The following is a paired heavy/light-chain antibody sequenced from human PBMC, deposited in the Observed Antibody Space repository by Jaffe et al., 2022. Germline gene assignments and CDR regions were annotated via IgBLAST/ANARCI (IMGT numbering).Heavy chain of an antibody. CDR1: GFSFSSFA. D-gene: IGHD3-10*01. V-gene: IGHV3-23*01. CDR3: AKSQLLEAYYYMDV. J-gene: IGHJ6*03. Sequence: DVQLLESGGGLVQPGGSLRLSCATSGFSFSSFAMSWVRQAPGKGLEWVSGMSGSGGYTFYAPSVKGRFTISRDNAETTLYLQMNSLRAEDTAVYYCAKSQLLEAYYYMDVWGKGTTVTVSS. CDR2: MSGSGGYT.
Light chain of an antibody. CDR2: LGS. V-gene: IGKV2-28*01. Sequence: DIVMTQSLLSLPVTPGEPASISCRSSQSLLHSNGYNYLDWYLQKPGQSPQLLIYLGSNRASGVPDRFSGSGSGTDFTLKISRVEAEDVGVYYCMQALQTPLTFGQGTRLEIK. J-gene: IGKJ5*01. CDR1: QSLLHSNGYNY. CDR3: MQALQTPLT.